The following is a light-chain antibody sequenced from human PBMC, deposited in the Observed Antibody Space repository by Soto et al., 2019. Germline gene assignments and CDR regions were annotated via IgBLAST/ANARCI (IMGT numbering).Light chain of an antibody. CDR3: QQYGRSRT. CDR1: QSVTTR. Sequence: IVLTQSPGTLSLSPGERVTLSCRASQSVTTRLAWYQHKPGQAPTLLMSGASNRASGVPVRFSGSGSGTDFTLTITRLEPENFALYYCQQYGRSRTFGQGTKVEIK. J-gene: IGKJ1*01. V-gene: IGKV3-20*01. CDR2: GAS.